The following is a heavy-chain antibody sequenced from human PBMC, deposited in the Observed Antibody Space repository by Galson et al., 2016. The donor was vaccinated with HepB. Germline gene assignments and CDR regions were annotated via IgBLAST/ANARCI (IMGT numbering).Heavy chain of an antibody. CDR3: AYEGVGFTALQH. Sequence: TLSLTCTVSSGSVRSDNYYWSWIRQSAGKGLEWIGRVYTGGGTTYNPSFQSRVFMSLDTSKSQFSLDLRSVTAADTALYFCAYEGVGFTALQHWGRGILVTVSS. CDR2: VYTGGGT. V-gene: IGHV4-61*02. CDR1: SGSVRSDNYY. J-gene: IGHJ4*02. D-gene: IGHD1-1*01.